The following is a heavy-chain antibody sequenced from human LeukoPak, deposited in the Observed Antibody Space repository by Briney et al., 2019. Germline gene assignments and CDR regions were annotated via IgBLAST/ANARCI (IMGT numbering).Heavy chain of an antibody. J-gene: IGHJ4*02. CDR1: GFTVSSDH. CDR3: ARVWELSFDY. D-gene: IGHD1-26*01. Sequence: GGALRLSCAASGFTVSSDHMSWVRQAPGKGLECVSVIYAGGSTYYADSVKGRFTISRDNFKNTVFLQMNSLRAEDTAVYYCARVWELSFDYWGQGTLVTVSS. V-gene: IGHV3-53*01. CDR2: IYAGGST.